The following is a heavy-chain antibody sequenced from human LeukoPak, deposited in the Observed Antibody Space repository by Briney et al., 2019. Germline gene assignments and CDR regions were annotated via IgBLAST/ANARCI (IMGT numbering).Heavy chain of an antibody. D-gene: IGHD3-22*01. CDR3: ARAGGYYDSSGYSSGFDY. J-gene: IGHJ4*02. CDR1: GGSFSGYY. V-gene: IGHV4-59*10. Sequence: SETLTLTCAVYGGSFSGYYWSWIRQPAGKALEWIGRIYSSGSTNYNPSLKSRVTISVDTSKNQSSLKLSSLAAADTAVYYCARAGGYYDSSGYSSGFDYWGQGTLVTVSS. CDR2: IYSSGST.